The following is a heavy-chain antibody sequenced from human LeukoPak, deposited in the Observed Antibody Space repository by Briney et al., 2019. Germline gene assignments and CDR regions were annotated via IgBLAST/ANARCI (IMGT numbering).Heavy chain of an antibody. CDR2: ISSSSSYI. J-gene: IGHJ6*02. V-gene: IGHV3-21*04. CDR3: ARWAEMENSNYYGSGTYGMDV. CDR1: GFTFSSYS. D-gene: IGHD3-10*01. Sequence: GGSLRLSCAASGFTFSSYSMNWVRQAPGKGLEWVSSISSSSSYIYYADSVRGRLTISRDNAKNSLYLQMNSLRAEDTAVYYCARWAEMENSNYYGSGTYGMDVWGQGTLVTVSS.